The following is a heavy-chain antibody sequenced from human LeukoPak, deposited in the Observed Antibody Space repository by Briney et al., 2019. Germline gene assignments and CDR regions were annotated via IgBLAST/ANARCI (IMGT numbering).Heavy chain of an antibody. CDR2: INHSGST. CDR1: GGSFSGYY. CDR3: ARIVAGY. J-gene: IGHJ4*02. V-gene: IGHV4-34*01. Sequence: SETLSLTCAVYGGSFSGYYWSWIRQPPGKGLEWIGEINHSGSTNYNPSLKSRVTISVDTSKNQFSLKLSSVTAADTAVYYCARIVAGYWGQGTLVTVSP. D-gene: IGHD1-26*01.